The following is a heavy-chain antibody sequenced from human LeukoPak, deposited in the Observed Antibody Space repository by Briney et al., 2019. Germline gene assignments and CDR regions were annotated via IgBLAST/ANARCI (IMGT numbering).Heavy chain of an antibody. CDR3: ANRGYILTGYFDY. V-gene: IGHV3-23*01. J-gene: IGHJ4*02. D-gene: IGHD3-9*01. CDR1: GFTFSSYA. CDR2: ISGSGDST. Sequence: PGGSLRLSCAASGFTFSSYAMSWVRQAPGKGLEWVSAISGSGDSTYYADSVKGRFTISRDNSKNTLYLQMNSLRAEDTAVYYCANRGYILTGYFDYWGQGTLVTVSS.